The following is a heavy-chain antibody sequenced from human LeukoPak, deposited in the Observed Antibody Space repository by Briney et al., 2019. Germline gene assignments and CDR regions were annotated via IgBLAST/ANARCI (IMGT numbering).Heavy chain of an antibody. Sequence: GGSLRLSCSASGFTFRNYGMHWVRQAPGKGLEHVSTISSYGGSTYYADLVKGRFTISRDNSKNTLYLQMSSLRAEDTAVYYCVKDLYSYSFDYWGQGTLVTVSS. J-gene: IGHJ4*02. D-gene: IGHD2-8*01. V-gene: IGHV3-64D*09. CDR3: VKDLYSYSFDY. CDR2: ISSYGGST. CDR1: GFTFRNYG.